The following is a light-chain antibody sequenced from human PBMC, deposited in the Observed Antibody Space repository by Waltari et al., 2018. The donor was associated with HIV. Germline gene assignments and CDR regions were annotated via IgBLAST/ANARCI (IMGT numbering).Light chain of an antibody. CDR3: SSYAGSNNVV. CDR1: SSDVGGQNY. V-gene: IGLV2-8*01. Sequence: QSALTQPPPASGSPGQAVTISRTGTSSDVGGQNYVSWYQQHPGKAPKLMIYEVDNRPSGVPDRFSGSKSANTASLTVSGLQAEDEADYYCSSYAGSNNVVFGGGTKLTVL. J-gene: IGLJ2*01. CDR2: EVD.